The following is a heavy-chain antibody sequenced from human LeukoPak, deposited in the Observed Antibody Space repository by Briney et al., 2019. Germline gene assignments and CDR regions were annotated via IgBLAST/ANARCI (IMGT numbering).Heavy chain of an antibody. CDR3: ARDYVGTVGMDV. V-gene: IGHV3-21*01. D-gene: IGHD5-18*01. CDR1: GFTFNSYS. Sequence: GGSLRLSCAASGFTFNSYSMNWVHQAPGKGLEWVSSISSSSSYIYYADSVKGRFTISRDNAKNSLYLQMNSLRVEDTAVYYCARDYVGTVGMDVWGQGTTVTVSS. CDR2: ISSSSSYI. J-gene: IGHJ6*02.